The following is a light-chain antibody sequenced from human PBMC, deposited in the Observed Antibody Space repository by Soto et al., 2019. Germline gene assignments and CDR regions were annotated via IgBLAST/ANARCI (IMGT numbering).Light chain of an antibody. V-gene: IGKV3-20*01. CDR1: QSVSSSY. CDR2: GAS. J-gene: IGKJ1*01. Sequence: EIVLTQSPGTLSLSPGERATLSCRASQSVSSSYLAWYQQKPGHAPRPLIYGASSRATGIPDRLSGSGSGTEFTLTISRLEPEDFAVDDCQQYGSSGTFGQGTKVDIK. CDR3: QQYGSSGT.